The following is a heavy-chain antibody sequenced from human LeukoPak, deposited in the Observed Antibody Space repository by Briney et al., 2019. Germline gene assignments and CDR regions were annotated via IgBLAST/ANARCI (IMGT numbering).Heavy chain of an antibody. V-gene: IGHV4-59*12. Sequence: SETLSLTCTVSGGSIIGYYLSWIRQPPGKGVEWIGSIYYSGSTNYNPSLKSRVTISVETSKNQFSLKLSSVTAADTAVCYCARYANSPYYYYAMDVWGQGTTVTVSS. CDR1: GGSIIGYY. J-gene: IGHJ6*02. CDR3: ARYANSPYYYYAMDV. CDR2: IYYSGST. D-gene: IGHD4/OR15-4a*01.